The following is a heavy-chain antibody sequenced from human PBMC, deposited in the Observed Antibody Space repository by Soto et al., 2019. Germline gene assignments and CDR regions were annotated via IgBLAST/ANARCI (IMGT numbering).Heavy chain of an antibody. Sequence: GESLRPSCAASGFTFSSFGMHWVRQPPGKGLEWVAVILYDVSNKYYADPVKVRFHISRDNSKNTLYLQMNSLRAEDTAVYYCAKDPTPEKATPPWAPFDPWGQGTLVTVS. CDR3: AKDPTPEKATPPWAPFDP. CDR2: ILYDVSNK. D-gene: IGHD5-12*01. V-gene: IGHV3-30*18. CDR1: GFTFSSFG. J-gene: IGHJ5*02.